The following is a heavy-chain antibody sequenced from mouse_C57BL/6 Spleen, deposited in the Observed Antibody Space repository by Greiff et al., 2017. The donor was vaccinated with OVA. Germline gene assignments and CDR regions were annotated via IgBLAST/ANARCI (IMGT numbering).Heavy chain of an antibody. J-gene: IGHJ3*01. Sequence: VQLVESGAELVRPGASVKLSCKASGYTFTDYYINWVKQRPGQGLEWIARIYPGSGNTYYNEKFKGKATLTAEKSSSTAYMQLSSLTSEDSAVYFCARKDSSGYGFAYWGQGTLVTVSA. D-gene: IGHD3-2*02. CDR1: GYTFTDYY. V-gene: IGHV1-76*01. CDR2: IYPGSGNT. CDR3: ARKDSSGYGFAY.